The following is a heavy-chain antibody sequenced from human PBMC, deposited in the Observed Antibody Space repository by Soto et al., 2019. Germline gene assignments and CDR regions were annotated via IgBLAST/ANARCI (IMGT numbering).Heavy chain of an antibody. CDR3: AKLSCTSSTCYFPGWFDP. D-gene: IGHD2-2*01. CDR1: GDSISCGASF. V-gene: IGHV4-31*03. J-gene: IGHJ5*02. CDR2: VYYSGSS. Sequence: SETLSLTCTVSGDSISCGASFWMWIRQPPGKGLEWIANVYYSGSSYYNPSLKSRLTISVDTTKNQFSLQLKSMTAADTAVYYCAKLSCTSSTCYFPGWFDPWGQGTLVTVSS.